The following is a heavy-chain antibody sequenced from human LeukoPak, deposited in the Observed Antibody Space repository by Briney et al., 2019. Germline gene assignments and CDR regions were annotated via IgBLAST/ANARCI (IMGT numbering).Heavy chain of an antibody. CDR2: INPNSGGT. CDR3: AGDHYYDSSGYGVYYYYMDV. J-gene: IGHJ6*03. V-gene: IGHV1-2*02. CDR1: GYTFTGYY. D-gene: IGHD3-22*01. Sequence: ASVKVSCKASGYTFTGYYMHWVRQAPGQGLEWMGWINPNSGGTNYAQKFQGRVTMTRDTSISTAYMELSRLRSDDTAVYYCAGDHYYDSSGYGVYYYYMDVWGKGTTVTVSS.